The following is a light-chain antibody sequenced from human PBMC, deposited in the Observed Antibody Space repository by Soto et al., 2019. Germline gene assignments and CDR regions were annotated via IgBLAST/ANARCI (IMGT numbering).Light chain of an antibody. CDR2: GAS. Sequence: ETVLTQSPGTLSLSPGERATLSCRASQSVSSSYLAWYQQKPGQAPRLLISGASNRATGIPDRFSGSGSGTDFTLTISRLEPEDFAVYYCQQYGGSPQTFGQGTKVDIK. CDR1: QSVSSSY. J-gene: IGKJ1*01. V-gene: IGKV3-20*01. CDR3: QQYGGSPQT.